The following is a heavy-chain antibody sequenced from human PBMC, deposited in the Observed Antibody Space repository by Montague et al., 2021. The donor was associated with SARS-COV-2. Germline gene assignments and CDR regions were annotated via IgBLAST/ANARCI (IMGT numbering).Heavy chain of an antibody. J-gene: IGHJ6*03. CDR1: GGSFSTYS. D-gene: IGHD3-10*01. V-gene: IGHV4-34*01. Sequence: SETRSLTCAVHGGSFSTYSWNWIRQPPGKGLEWIGEIHHGGSTNYNPSLKSRVTISADTSKNQFSLKLTSVAAADTAVYYCARLGDGVVPSPILGVGPYYSYNYIDAWGKGTTVTVSS. CDR3: ARLGDGVVPSPILGVGPYYSYNYIDA. CDR2: IHHGGST.